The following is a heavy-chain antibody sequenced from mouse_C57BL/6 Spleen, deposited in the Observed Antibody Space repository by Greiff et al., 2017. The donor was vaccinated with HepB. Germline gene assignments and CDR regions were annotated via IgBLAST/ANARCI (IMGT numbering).Heavy chain of an antibody. Sequence: VQLQQSGAELVRPGSSVKLSCKASGYTFTSYWMDWVKQRPGQGLEWIGNIYPSDSETHYNQNFKDTATLTVDKSSSTAYMQLSSLTSEDSAVYYCARIYDGSAWFAYWGQGTLVTVSA. CDR3: ARIYDGSAWFAY. J-gene: IGHJ3*01. V-gene: IGHV1-61*01. CDR2: IYPSDSET. D-gene: IGHD2-3*01. CDR1: GYTFTSYW.